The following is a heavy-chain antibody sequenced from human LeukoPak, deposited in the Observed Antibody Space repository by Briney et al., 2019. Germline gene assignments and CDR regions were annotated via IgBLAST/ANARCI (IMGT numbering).Heavy chain of an antibody. Sequence: PSETLSLTCTVPGGSINSYFLSWIRQPAGKGLEWIGRVSTSGNINYNPSLKSRVTMSVDTSKNQFYLKLSSATAADTAVYFCARGRLEDCSGGSCPGAVWFDPWGQGTLVTVSS. CDR1: GGSINSYF. CDR2: VSTSGNI. J-gene: IGHJ5*02. D-gene: IGHD2-15*01. CDR3: ARGRLEDCSGGSCPGAVWFDP. V-gene: IGHV4-4*07.